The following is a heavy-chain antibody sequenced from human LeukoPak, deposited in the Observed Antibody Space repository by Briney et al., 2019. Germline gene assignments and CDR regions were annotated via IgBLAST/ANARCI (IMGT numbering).Heavy chain of an antibody. CDR1: GGSINSYY. D-gene: IGHD2-2*01. CDR2: IYYSGST. Sequence: PSETLSLTCTVSGGSINSYYWSWIRQPPGKGLEWIGNIYYSGSTNYNPSLKSRVTISVDTSKNQFSLKLSTVTAADTAVYYCARGLDAEFDPWGQGTLVTVSS. J-gene: IGHJ5*02. CDR3: ARGLDAEFDP. V-gene: IGHV4-59*12.